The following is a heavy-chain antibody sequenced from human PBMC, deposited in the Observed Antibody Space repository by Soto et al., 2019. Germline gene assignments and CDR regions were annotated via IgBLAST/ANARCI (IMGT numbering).Heavy chain of an antibody. V-gene: IGHV3-15*07. CDR1: GLTFSNAW. D-gene: IGHD5-12*01. CDR2: IKSKIEGETTEGGTT. CDR3: ATISGYSGSMWY. J-gene: IGHJ4*02. Sequence: PGGSLRLSCAASGLTFSNAWMNWVRQATGKGLEWVGRIKSKIEGETTEGGTTDYTASVKGRFTISRDDSMNTLYLQMNSLKTEDTAVYYCATISGYSGSMWYWGQGALVTVSS.